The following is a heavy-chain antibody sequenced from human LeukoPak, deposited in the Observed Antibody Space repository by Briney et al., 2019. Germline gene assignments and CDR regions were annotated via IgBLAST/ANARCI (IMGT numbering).Heavy chain of an antibody. CDR2: LSPHANYE. V-gene: IGHV3-33*01. Sequence: GGSLRLSCAASGFTFSDYGIHWVRQAPGKGLEWVAVLSPHANYEYYADSVQGRFTISRDDSKNTVYLQMNSLRDKETAVYYCARDWIDRSLDYWGLGTLVTVSS. CDR1: GFTFSDYG. J-gene: IGHJ4*02. CDR3: ARDWIDRSLDY. D-gene: IGHD2-2*03.